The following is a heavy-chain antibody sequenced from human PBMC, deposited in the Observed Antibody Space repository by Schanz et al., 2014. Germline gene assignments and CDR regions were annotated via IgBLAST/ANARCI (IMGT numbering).Heavy chain of an antibody. CDR2: IIPILGIA. D-gene: IGHD5-12*01. J-gene: IGHJ4*02. CDR1: GGIFSSYT. CDR3: ARGPTLYSGYDYVDY. V-gene: IGHV1-69*02. Sequence: QVQLVPSGAEVKKPGSSVKVSCTASGGIFSSYTISWVRQAPGQGLEWMGRIIPILGIANYAQNFQGRGTITADKSTSTACMERNSLRSEDTAMYYCARGPTLYSGYDYVDYGGPGTLVTVSS.